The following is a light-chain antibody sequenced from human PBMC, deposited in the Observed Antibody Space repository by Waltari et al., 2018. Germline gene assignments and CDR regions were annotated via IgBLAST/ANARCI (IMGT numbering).Light chain of an antibody. V-gene: IGLV2-8*01. CDR3: TSYAGSHNWV. CDR1: SSDVGGYNY. Sequence: QSALTQPPSASGSPGQSVTISCTGTSSDVGGYNYVSWYQHHPGKAPKLMISEVNKRPSGVPDLFSGSKSGKTASLTVSGLQADDEADYYCTSYAGSHNWVFGGGTKLTVL. CDR2: EVN. J-gene: IGLJ2*01.